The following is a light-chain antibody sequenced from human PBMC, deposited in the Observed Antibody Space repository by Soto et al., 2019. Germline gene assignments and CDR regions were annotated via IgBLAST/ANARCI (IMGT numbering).Light chain of an antibody. CDR3: QQYNNWPRT. V-gene: IGKV3-15*01. CDR1: QSVSSN. J-gene: IGKJ1*01. CDR2: GAS. Sequence: EILMTQSPATLSVSPGERATLSCRASQSVSSNLAWYQQRPGQAPRLLIFGASTRATDIPARFSGSGSGTEFTLTISSLQSEDFAVYYCQQYNNWPRTFGQGTKV.